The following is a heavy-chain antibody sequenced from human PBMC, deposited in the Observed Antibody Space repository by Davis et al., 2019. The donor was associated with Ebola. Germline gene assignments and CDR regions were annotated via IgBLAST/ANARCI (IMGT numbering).Heavy chain of an antibody. CDR3: AKGTGSSGWYWFDP. CDR1: GLTFSSYA. V-gene: IGHV3-23*01. D-gene: IGHD6-19*01. J-gene: IGHJ5*02. CDR2: ISGSGAKT. Sequence: GGSLRLSCAASGLTFSSYAMSWVRQAPGKGLEWVSAISGSGAKTYYADAVKGRLTISRDNSKNTLYLQMNSLRAEDTAVYYCAKGTGSSGWYWFDPWGQGTLVTVSS.